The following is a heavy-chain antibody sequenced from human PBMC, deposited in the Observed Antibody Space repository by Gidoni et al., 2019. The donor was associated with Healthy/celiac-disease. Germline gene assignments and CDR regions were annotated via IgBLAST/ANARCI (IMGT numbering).Heavy chain of an antibody. CDR1: CFIFSSHA. CDR2: ISYDGSNK. D-gene: IGHD6-19*01. V-gene: IGHV3-30*18. CDR3: TNGYSSGWLRGYYYYGMDV. J-gene: IGHJ6*02. Sequence: QVQLVESGGGVVQPGRSLRLSCSASCFIFSSHAMHWVRQAPAKGLEWVAVISYDGSNKDYADYGKGLFTISRDNSKNTLYLQMNSLRAEDTAVYYCTNGYSSGWLRGYYYYGMDVWGQGTTVTVSS.